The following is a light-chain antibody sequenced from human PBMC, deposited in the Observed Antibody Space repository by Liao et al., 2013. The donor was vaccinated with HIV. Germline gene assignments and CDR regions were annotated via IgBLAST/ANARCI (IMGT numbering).Light chain of an antibody. CDR1: NLGEKS. J-gene: IGLJ1*01. Sequence: SYDLTQPPSVSVFSGQTASISCSGDNLGEKSASWYQQRPGQSPVLVIYQDNKRPSGIPERFSGSNYGNTATLTISGTQAMDEADYYCQAWDSSTAYVFGTGTKVTVL. V-gene: IGLV3-1*01. CDR3: QAWDSSTAYV. CDR2: QDN.